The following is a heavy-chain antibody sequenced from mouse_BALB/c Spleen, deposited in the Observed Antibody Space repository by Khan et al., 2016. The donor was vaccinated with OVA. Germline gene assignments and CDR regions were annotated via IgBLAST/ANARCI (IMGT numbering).Heavy chain of an antibody. D-gene: IGHD1-1*01. V-gene: IGHV5-6*01. CDR2: ISTGGHYT. J-gene: IGHJ3*01. CDR1: GFTFSTYG. Sequence: EVELVESGGDLVEPGGSLKLSCAASGFTFSTYGMSWVRQTPDKRLEWVATISTGGHYTYYPDSVRGRFTISRDNAKNTLYLQMTSLKSEDTAMFYCARLAYYYDSEGFAYWGQGTLVTGSA. CDR3: ARLAYYYDSEGFAY.